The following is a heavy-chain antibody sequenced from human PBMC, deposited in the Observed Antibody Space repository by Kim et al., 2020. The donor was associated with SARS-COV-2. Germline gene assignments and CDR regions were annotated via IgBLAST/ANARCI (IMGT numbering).Heavy chain of an antibody. CDR2: GSEK. D-gene: IGHD5-18*01. CDR3: ARGTAPNY. Sequence: GSEKYYVDSVKGRFTSVRDNAKDSLYLQMNSRRAEDTAGYYCARGTAPNYWGQGTLVTVSS. V-gene: IGHV3-7*01. J-gene: IGHJ4*02.